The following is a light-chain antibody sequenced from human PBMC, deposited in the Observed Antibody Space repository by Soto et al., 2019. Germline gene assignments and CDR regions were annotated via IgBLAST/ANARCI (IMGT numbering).Light chain of an antibody. Sequence: EIVLTQSPGTLSLSPGERATLSCRASQSVSRSLLAWYQQKPGQAPRLLIYGASTRATGIADRFSCSGSGTDFTLTISRLEPEDFAVYYCQQYGNPPPYSFGQGTKLEIK. J-gene: IGKJ2*03. CDR1: QSVSRSL. V-gene: IGKV3-20*01. CDR3: QQYGNPPPYS. CDR2: GAS.